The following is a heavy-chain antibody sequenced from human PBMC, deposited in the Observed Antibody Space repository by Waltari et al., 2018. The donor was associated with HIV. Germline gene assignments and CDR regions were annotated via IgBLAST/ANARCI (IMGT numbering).Heavy chain of an antibody. D-gene: IGHD2-2*01. CDR1: GFSFSSYS. CDR3: ARQGGGYCTTRSCYDFDY. J-gene: IGHJ4*02. V-gene: IGHV3-21*06. Sequence: EVQLVESGGGLVKPGGSLRLSCVASGFSFSSYSMNWVRQAPGKGLELVSSLIPSGAYMIYADSLNGRFTISRDNDKHSLYLEMNSLRAEDTALYYCARQGGGYCTTRSCYDFDYWGQGTLVTVSS. CDR2: LIPSGAYM.